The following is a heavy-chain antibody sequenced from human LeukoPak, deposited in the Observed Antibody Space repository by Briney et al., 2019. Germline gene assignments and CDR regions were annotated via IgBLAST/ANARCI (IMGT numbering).Heavy chain of an antibody. CDR2: ITYSGST. Sequence: SETLSLTCTVSGGSLSSDDYYWSWIRQPPGKGLEWIGHITYSGSTDYSPSLRSRVIMSVDTSKNQFSLKLNSVTTAETAMYFCARGGVGGYDYFDSWGQGTLVAVSS. CDR1: GGSLSSDDYY. J-gene: IGHJ4*02. D-gene: IGHD5-12*01. CDR3: ARGGVGGYDYFDS. V-gene: IGHV4-30-4*01.